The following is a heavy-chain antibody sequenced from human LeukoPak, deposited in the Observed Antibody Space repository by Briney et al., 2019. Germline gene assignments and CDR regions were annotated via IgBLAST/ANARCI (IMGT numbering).Heavy chain of an antibody. D-gene: IGHD6-19*01. V-gene: IGHV4-34*01. J-gene: IGHJ5*02. CDR2: INHSGST. CDR1: GGSFSGYY. CDR3: AGTMAVAGPYKNWFDP. Sequence: SETLSLTCAVYGGSFSGYYWSWIRQPPGKGLEWIGEINHSGSTNYNPSLKSRVTISVDTSKNQFSLKLSSVTAADTAVYYCAGTMAVAGPYKNWFDPWGQGTLVTVSS.